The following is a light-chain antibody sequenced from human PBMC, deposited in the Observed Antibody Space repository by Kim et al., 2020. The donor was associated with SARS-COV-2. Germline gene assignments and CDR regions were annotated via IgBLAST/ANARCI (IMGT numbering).Light chain of an antibody. CDR1: QSISRW. CDR3: QQYHTYST. J-gene: IGKJ1*01. Sequence: SASVGDRVTITCRASQSISRWLAWYQQKPGRAPKLLIYSASNLDSEVPSRFSGSGSGTEFTLTISSLQPDDFATYYCQQYHTYSTFGQGTKVDIK. V-gene: IGKV1-5*03. CDR2: SAS.